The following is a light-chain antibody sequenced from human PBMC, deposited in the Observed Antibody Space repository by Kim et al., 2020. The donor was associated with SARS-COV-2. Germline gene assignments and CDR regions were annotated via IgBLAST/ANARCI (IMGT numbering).Light chain of an antibody. J-gene: IGKJ1*01. V-gene: IGKV1-5*03. CDR3: QHQRT. CDR2: KAS. Sequence: STLSASVGDRVTITCRASQNISNWLAVYQQKPMKAPEILIYKASSLQPGVPSRFSGSGSGTEFTLAVSSLQPDDFATYYCQHQRTFGQGTKVDIK. CDR1: QNISNW.